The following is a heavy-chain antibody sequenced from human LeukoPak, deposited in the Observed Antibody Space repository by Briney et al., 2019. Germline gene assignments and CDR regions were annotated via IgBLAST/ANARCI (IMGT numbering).Heavy chain of an antibody. J-gene: IGHJ4*02. CDR1: GGSISSYY. Sequence: SETLSLTCTVSGGSISSYYWNWIRQPPGKGLEWIGYIYYSGSTNYKPSLKSRVTISVDMSKNQFSLKLSSVTAADTAVYYCARHGRPTAVLAWGPKTPYQGDFDSWGQGTLVIVSS. D-gene: IGHD3-16*01. CDR2: IYYSGST. CDR3: ARHGRPTAVLAWGPKTPYQGDFDS. V-gene: IGHV4-59*08.